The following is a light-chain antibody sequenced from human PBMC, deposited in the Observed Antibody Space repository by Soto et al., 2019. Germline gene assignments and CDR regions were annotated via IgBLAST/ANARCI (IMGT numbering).Light chain of an antibody. Sequence: EIVLTQSPGTLSLSPGERATISCRASQSVSSSYLAWYQQKPGQAPRLLIYGASSRAPGIPDRFSGSGSGTDFTLTISRLEPEDFVVYYCQQYDSTTRTFGQGTKVDIK. CDR2: GAS. V-gene: IGKV3-20*01. CDR1: QSVSSSY. J-gene: IGKJ1*01. CDR3: QQYDSTTRT.